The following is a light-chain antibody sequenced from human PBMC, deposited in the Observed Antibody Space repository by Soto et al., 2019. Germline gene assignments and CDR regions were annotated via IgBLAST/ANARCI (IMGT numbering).Light chain of an antibody. CDR1: QSLNKNY. V-gene: IGKV3-20*01. CDR3: QRYGSSKT. J-gene: IGKJ1*01. Sequence: EIVLTQSPGTLSLSPGERATLSCRASQSLNKNYLAWYQQKPGQAPRLLIYGASSRATGIPDRFSGGGSGTDFTLTISSLEPEDVAVYYCQRYGSSKTFGQGTEVEI. CDR2: GAS.